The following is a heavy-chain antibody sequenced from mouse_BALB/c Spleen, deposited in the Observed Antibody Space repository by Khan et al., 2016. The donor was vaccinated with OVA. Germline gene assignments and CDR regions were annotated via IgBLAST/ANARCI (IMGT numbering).Heavy chain of an antibody. CDR2: IWSDGST. CDR3: ARQPYYHYYIMDY. Sequence: QVQLKQSGPALVAPSQSLSITCTISGFSLTNYGVHWVRQPPGKSLEWLVVIWSDGSTTYNSALKSRLSISKDNSKSQVFLKMNSLQTDDTAMYYCARQPYYHYYIMDYWGQGTSVTVSS. V-gene: IGHV2-6-1*01. CDR1: GFSLTNYG. D-gene: IGHD2-10*01. J-gene: IGHJ4*01.